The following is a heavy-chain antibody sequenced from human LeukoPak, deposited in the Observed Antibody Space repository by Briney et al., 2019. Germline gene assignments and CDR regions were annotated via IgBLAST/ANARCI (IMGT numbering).Heavy chain of an antibody. J-gene: IGHJ6*03. D-gene: IGHD5-12*01. CDR1: GGTFGSYA. CDR2: IIPIFGTA. V-gene: IGHV1-69*06. CDR3: ARELSGYEDYYYMDV. Sequence: ASVKVSCKASGGTFGSYAISWVRQAPGQGLEWMGGIIPIFGTANYAQKFQGRVTITADKSTSTAYMELSSLRSEDTAVYYCARELSGYEDYYYMDVWGKGTTVTVSS.